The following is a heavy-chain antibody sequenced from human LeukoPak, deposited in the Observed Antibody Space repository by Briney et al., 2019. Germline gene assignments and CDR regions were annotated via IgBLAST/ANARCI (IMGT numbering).Heavy chain of an antibody. CDR3: AKAPRFGDHAAEYFYYYMDV. CDR1: VFTFSDYY. V-gene: IGHV3-11*01. J-gene: IGHJ6*03. Sequence: GGSLRLSCAASVFTFSDYYMSWIRQAPGKGLEWVSYISSSGSSIYYADSVKGRFTISRDNAKNSLYLQMNSLRVDDTAVYYCAKAPRFGDHAAEYFYYYMDVWGKGTTVTVSS. D-gene: IGHD3-16*01. CDR2: ISSSGSSI.